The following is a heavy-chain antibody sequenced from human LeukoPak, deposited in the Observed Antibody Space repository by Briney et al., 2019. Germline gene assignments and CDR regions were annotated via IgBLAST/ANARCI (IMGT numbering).Heavy chain of an antibody. CDR1: GFTFSNYE. J-gene: IGHJ4*02. D-gene: IGHD2-15*01. CDR2: ISSSGSTT. Sequence: PGGSLRLSCAASGFTFSNYEMNWVRQAPGKGLEWVSYISSSGSTTYYADSVKGRFTISRDNAKNSLYLQMNRLRAEDTAVYYCARGYCSGGSCYFDYWGQGTLVTVSS. CDR3: ARGYCSGGSCYFDY. V-gene: IGHV3-48*03.